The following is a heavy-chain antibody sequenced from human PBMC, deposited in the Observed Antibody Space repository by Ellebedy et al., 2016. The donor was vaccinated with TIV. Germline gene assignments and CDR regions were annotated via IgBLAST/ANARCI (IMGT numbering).Heavy chain of an antibody. CDR3: ARATGRGSAFDI. CDR1: GYTFTGYY. D-gene: IGHD1-14*01. Sequence: ASVKVSCKASGYTFTGYYMHWVRQAPGQGLEWMGWINPNSGGTNYAQKFQGRVTMTRDTSISTAYMELSRLRSDDTAVYYCARATGRGSAFDIWGQGTMVTVSS. CDR2: INPNSGGT. V-gene: IGHV1-2*02. J-gene: IGHJ3*02.